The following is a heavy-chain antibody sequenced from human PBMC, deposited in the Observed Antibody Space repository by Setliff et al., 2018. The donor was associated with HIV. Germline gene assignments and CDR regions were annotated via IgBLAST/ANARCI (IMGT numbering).Heavy chain of an antibody. CDR2: ITPNGDDT. Sequence: GASVKVSCKASADIFNAYYIHWVRQAPGQGLEWMGWITPNGDDTNYPQKFEGRVTLTRDTSIATAYMELRSLTSDDTAVYYCARVADRNYDFWSAYEYWGQGTLVTAPQ. CDR3: ARVADRNYDFWSAYEY. D-gene: IGHD3-3*01. CDR1: ADIFNAYY. J-gene: IGHJ4*02. V-gene: IGHV1-2*02.